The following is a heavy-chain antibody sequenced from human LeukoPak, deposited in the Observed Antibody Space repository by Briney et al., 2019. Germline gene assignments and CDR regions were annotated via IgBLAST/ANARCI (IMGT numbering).Heavy chain of an antibody. D-gene: IGHD4-11*01. J-gene: IGHJ6*03. V-gene: IGHV3-11*04. CDR3: ARDAPMITVTYYYYMDV. Sequence: GGSLRLSCAASGFTFSDYYMSWIRQAPGKGLEWVSYISSSGSTIYYADSVKGRFTISRDNAKNSLYLQMNSLRAEDTAVYYCARDAPMITVTYYYYMDVWGKGTTVTVSS. CDR2: ISSSGSTI. CDR1: GFTFSDYY.